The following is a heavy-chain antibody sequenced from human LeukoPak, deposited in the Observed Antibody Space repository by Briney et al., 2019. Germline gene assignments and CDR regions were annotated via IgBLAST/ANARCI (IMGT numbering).Heavy chain of an antibody. J-gene: IGHJ4*02. CDR1: GFTFRTSG. D-gene: IGHD5-18*01. CDR2: ISGSGVST. Sequence: GGSLRLSCAASGFTFRTSGMSWVRQAPGKGLEWVSAISGSGVSTYYADSVKGRFTISRDNSKNTLYLQMNSLIAEDTAVYYCAKGYGYTYGEFDYWGQGTLVTVSS. V-gene: IGHV3-23*01. CDR3: AKGYGYTYGEFDY.